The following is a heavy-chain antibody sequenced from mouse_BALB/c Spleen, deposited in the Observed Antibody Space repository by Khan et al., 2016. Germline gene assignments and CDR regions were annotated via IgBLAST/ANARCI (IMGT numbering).Heavy chain of an antibody. J-gene: IGHJ3*01. D-gene: IGHD2-4*01. CDR2: IDPANDNT. CDR1: GFNIKDTY. CDR3: ARAYYDSWCAY. V-gene: IGHV14-3*02. Sequence: VQLQQSGAELVKPGASVKLSCTASGFNIKDTYMHWMIQRPEQGLEWIGRIDPANDNTKYDPKFQGKATITADTSSNTAYLQLSSLTSEDTAVYYCARAYYDSWCAYWGQGTLVTVSA.